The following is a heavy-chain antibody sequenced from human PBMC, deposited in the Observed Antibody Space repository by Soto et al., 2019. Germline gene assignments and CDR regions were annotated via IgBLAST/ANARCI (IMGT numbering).Heavy chain of an antibody. CDR1: GFTFDDYA. J-gene: IGHJ6*02. Sequence: SLRLSCAASGFTFDDYAMHWVRQAPGKGLEWVSGISWNSGSIGYADSVKGRFTISRDNAKNSLYLQMNSLRAEDTALYYCAKEIQQISTYYCGMDVWGQGTTVTVSS. CDR2: ISWNSGSI. V-gene: IGHV3-9*01. CDR3: AKEIQQISTYYCGMDV. D-gene: IGHD2-15*01.